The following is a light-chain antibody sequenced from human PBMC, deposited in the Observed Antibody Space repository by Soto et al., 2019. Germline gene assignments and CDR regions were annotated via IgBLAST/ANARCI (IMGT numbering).Light chain of an antibody. Sequence: QSALTQPASVSGSPGPSITISCTGTSSDVGGYNYVSWYQQHPGKAPKLMIYEVSNRPSGVSNRFSGAKSGNTASLTISGLQAEDEADYYCSSYTSSSTLVFGPGTKLTVL. CDR2: EVS. V-gene: IGLV2-14*01. CDR3: SSYTSSSTLV. J-gene: IGLJ1*01. CDR1: SSDVGGYNY.